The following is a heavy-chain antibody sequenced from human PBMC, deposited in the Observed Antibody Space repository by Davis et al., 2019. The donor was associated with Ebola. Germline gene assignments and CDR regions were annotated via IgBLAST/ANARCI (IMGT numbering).Heavy chain of an antibody. CDR3: AASAGTVGKFDF. V-gene: IGHV1-58*02. J-gene: IGHJ4*02. Sequence: SVKVSCKASGFTFSSSGMQWVRQARGQRLEWIGGIVVGSGSTSYTQKFRERLTMTRDMSTSTAYMELSSLRFEDTAIYYCAASAGTVGKFDFWGQGTLVTVSS. CDR2: IVVGSGST. D-gene: IGHD1-14*01. CDR1: GFTFSSSG.